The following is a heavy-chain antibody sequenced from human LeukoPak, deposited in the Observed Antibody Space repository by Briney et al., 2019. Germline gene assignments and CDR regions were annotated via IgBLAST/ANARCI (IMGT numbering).Heavy chain of an antibody. CDR3: AKVLLGYYYDSSGYYNYMDV. CDR2: IRYDGSNK. D-gene: IGHD3-22*01. Sequence: RGSLRLSCAASGFTFSTYGMHWVRQAPGKGLEWVAFIRYDGSNKYYADSVKGRFTISRDNSKNTLYLQMNSLRAEDTAVYYCAKVLLGYYYDSSGYYNYMDVWGKGTTVTVSS. J-gene: IGHJ6*03. V-gene: IGHV3-30*02. CDR1: GFTFSTYG.